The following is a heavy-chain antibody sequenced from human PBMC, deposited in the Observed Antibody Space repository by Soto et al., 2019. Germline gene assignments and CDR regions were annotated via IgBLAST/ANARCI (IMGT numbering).Heavy chain of an antibody. CDR1: GGSISGGYYY. CDR3: ARALSVFASSANYGMDV. Sequence: SETLSLTCTVSGGSISGGYYYWSWIRQPPGKGLEWIGYIYYSGSTYYNPSLKSRVTISVDRSKNQFSLKVSSVTAADTAVYYCARALSVFASSANYGMDVWGQGTTVTVSS. CDR2: IYYSGST. D-gene: IGHD2-21*01. J-gene: IGHJ6*02. V-gene: IGHV4-30-4*01.